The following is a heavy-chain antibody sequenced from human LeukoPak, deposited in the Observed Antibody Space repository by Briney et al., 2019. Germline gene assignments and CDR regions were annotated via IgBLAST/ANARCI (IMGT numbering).Heavy chain of an antibody. D-gene: IGHD3-3*01. J-gene: IGHJ4*02. Sequence: GGSLRLSCAASGFTFSSYAMSWVRQAPGKGLEWVSGISGSGGSTYYADSVKGRFTISRDNSKNTLYLQMNSLRAEDTAVYYCAKDQAGYNFWSDSWGQGTLVTVSS. V-gene: IGHV3-23*01. CDR3: AKDQAGYNFWSDS. CDR1: GFTFSSYA. CDR2: ISGSGGST.